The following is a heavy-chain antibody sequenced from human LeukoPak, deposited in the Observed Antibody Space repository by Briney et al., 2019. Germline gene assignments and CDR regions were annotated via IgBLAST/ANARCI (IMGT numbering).Heavy chain of an antibody. CDR3: ASLRGDYVAFDY. J-gene: IGHJ4*02. Sequence: PSQTLSLTCAVPGGSISSGGYSWSWIRQPPGKGLEWIGYIYHSGSTYYNPSLKSRVTISVDRSKNQFSLKLSSVTAADTAVYYCASLRGDYVAFDYWGQGTLVTVSS. CDR2: IYHSGST. V-gene: IGHV4-30-2*01. CDR1: GGSISSGGYS. D-gene: IGHD4-17*01.